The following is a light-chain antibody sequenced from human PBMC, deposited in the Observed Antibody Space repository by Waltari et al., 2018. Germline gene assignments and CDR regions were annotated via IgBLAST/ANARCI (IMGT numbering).Light chain of an antibody. CDR2: EDD. CDR3: GTWDSSMSVGV. Sequence: QSVLTQPPSVSAASGQKLTISCSGPPPHVGKNYVSWYQQFPGTAPKLLIYEDDKRPSGISGRFSGSKSGTSATLDIHGLQTGDEADYYCGTWDSSMSVGVLGGGTKVTVL. V-gene: IGLV1-51*01. CDR1: PPHVGKNY. J-gene: IGLJ2*01.